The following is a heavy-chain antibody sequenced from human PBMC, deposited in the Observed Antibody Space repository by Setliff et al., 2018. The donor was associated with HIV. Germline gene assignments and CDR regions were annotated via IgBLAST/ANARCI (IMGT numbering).Heavy chain of an antibody. CDR2: IDHSGST. Sequence: SETLSLTCAVYGGSFNDYYWTWIRQPPGKGLEWIGEIDHSGSTKYHASLKSRVTISIDTSKNQISLKLSTVTAADPAVYYFAGGLNYYGSGSYLPLGYWGQGTLVTVSS. D-gene: IGHD3-10*01. CDR1: GGSFNDYY. J-gene: IGHJ4*02. CDR3: AGGLNYYGSGSYLPLGY. V-gene: IGHV4-34*01.